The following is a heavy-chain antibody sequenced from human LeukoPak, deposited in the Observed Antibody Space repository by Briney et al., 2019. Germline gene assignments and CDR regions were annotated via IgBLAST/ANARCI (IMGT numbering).Heavy chain of an antibody. CDR3: ARATGYCSSTSCYTRWGEFDY. V-gene: IGHV3-48*01. Sequence: GGSLRLSCAASGFTFSSYSMNWVRQAPGKGLEWVSYISSSSSTIYYADPVKGRFTISRDNAKNSLYLQMNSLRAEDTAVYYCARATGYCSSTSCYTRWGEFDYWGQGTLVTVSS. CDR1: GFTFSSYS. D-gene: IGHD2-2*02. CDR2: ISSSSSTI. J-gene: IGHJ4*02.